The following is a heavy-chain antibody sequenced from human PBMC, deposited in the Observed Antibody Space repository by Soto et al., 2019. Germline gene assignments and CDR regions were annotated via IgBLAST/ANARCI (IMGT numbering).Heavy chain of an antibody. Sequence: SEILSLTCAVYGGSFSGYYWSWIRQPPGKGLEWIGEINHSGSTNYNPSLKSRVTISVDTSKNQFSLKLSSVTAADTAVYYCARGGGYRAHWGQGTLVTVSS. CDR3: ARGGGYRAH. J-gene: IGHJ4*02. V-gene: IGHV4-34*01. CDR1: GGSFSGYY. D-gene: IGHD4-4*01. CDR2: INHSGST.